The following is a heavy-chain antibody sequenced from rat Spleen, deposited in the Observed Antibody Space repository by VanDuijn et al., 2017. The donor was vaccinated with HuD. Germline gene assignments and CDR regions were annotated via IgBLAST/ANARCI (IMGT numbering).Heavy chain of an antibody. J-gene: IGHJ1*01. D-gene: IGHD1-11*01. V-gene: IGHV5-29*01. CDR3: VRHVTEVFDY. CDR1: GFTFSDYY. CDR2: ISYDGSST. Sequence: EVQLVESDGGLVQPGRSLKLSCAASGFTFSDYYMAWVRQAPTKGLEWVATISYDGSSTYYRDSVKGRFTISRDNAKNTLYLEMDSLRSEDTATYYCVRHVTEVFDYWGPGTMVTVSS.